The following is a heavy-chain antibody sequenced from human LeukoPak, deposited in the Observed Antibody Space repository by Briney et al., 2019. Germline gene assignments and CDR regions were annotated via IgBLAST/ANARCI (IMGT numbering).Heavy chain of an antibody. CDR1: GFTFTSSA. Sequence: SVKVSCTASGFTFTSSAMQWVRQARGQRREWIGWIVVGSGNTNYAQKFQERVTITRDMSTSTAYMELSSLRSEDTAVYYCAAGGGIVGSTTAFDIWGQGTMVTVSS. CDR3: AAGGGIVGSTTAFDI. V-gene: IGHV1-58*02. CDR2: IVVGSGNT. D-gene: IGHD1-26*01. J-gene: IGHJ3*02.